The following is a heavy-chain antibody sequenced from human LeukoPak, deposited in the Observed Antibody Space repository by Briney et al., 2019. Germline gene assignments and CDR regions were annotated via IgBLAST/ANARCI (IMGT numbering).Heavy chain of an antibody. J-gene: IGHJ4*02. D-gene: IGHD6-19*01. CDR2: IHPSGST. CDR1: GDSISSSY. V-gene: IGHV4-4*07. CDR3: ARVRLGRGLDY. Sequence: SETLSLTCTVSGDSISSSYWGWIRQPAGKGLEWIGRIHPSGSTSYSPSLKSRVNMSVDTSTNQFSLKLSSVTAADTAMYYCARVRLGRGLDYWGQGTLVTVSS.